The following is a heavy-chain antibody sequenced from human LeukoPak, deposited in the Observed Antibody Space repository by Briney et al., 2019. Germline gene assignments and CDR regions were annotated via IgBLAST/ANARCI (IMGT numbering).Heavy chain of an antibody. Sequence: PGGSLRLSCAASGFTFNSYGMHWVRQAPGKGLEWVAVISYDGNDKFYRDSVKRRFTISRDNSKNTLYLQMNSLRAEDTAVYYCAKGSDYDPPYYYYYMDVWGKGTTVTISS. CDR1: GFTFNSYG. D-gene: IGHD5-12*01. J-gene: IGHJ6*03. CDR3: AKGSDYDPPYYYYYMDV. V-gene: IGHV3-30*18. CDR2: ISYDGNDK.